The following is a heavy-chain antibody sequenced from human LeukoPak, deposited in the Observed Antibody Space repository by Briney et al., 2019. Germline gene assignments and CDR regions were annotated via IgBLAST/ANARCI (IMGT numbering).Heavy chain of an antibody. V-gene: IGHV3-48*03. CDR1: GFTFSSYE. Sequence: PGGSLRLSCAASGFTFSSYEMNWVRQAPGKGLEWVSYISSSGSTRYYADSVKGRFTIPRDNAKNSLYLQMSSLRADDTAVYYCARGSYSSSSFDYWGQGTLVTVSS. CDR2: ISSSGSTR. J-gene: IGHJ4*02. D-gene: IGHD6-6*01. CDR3: ARGSYSSSSFDY.